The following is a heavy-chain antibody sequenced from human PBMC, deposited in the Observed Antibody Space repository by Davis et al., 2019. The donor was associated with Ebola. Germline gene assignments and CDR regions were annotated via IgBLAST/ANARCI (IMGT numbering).Heavy chain of an antibody. V-gene: IGHV3-73*01. CDR2: VRSKANFYET. CDR1: GLTFTDSA. J-gene: IGHJ4*02. CDR3: TVRFDY. Sequence: GGSLRLSCVASGLTFTDSAIHWVRQAPGKRLEWVGRVRSKANFYETSYGASVRGRFIISRDDSKKMAYLQMNSLQTGDTAIYYCTVRFDYWGRGTLVTVSS.